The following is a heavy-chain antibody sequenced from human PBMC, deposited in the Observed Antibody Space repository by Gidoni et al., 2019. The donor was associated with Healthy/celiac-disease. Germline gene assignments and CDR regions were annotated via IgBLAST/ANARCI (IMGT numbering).Heavy chain of an antibody. CDR1: GFTFSSYG. CDR2: ISYDGSNK. D-gene: IGHD6-6*01. Sequence: QVQLVESGGGVVQPGRSLRLSWAASGFTFSSYGMHWVRQAPGKGLEWVAVISYDGSNKYYADSVKGRFTISRDNSKNTLYLQMNSLRAEDTAVYYCAKATGGKSSSRGLYYFDYWGQGTLVTVSS. J-gene: IGHJ4*02. CDR3: AKATGGKSSSRGLYYFDY. V-gene: IGHV3-30*18.